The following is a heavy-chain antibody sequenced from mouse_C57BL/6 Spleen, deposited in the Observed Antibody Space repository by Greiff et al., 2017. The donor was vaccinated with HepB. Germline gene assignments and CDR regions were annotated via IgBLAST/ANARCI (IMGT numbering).Heavy chain of an antibody. V-gene: IGHV5-4*03. Sequence: EVKLMESGGGLVKPGGSLKLSCAASGFTFSSYAMSWVRQTPEKRLEWVATISDGGSYTYYPDNVKGRFTISRDNAKNNLYLQMSHLKSEDTAMYYCATTMVTTNWFAYWGQGTLVTVSA. D-gene: IGHD2-2*01. CDR3: ATTMVTTNWFAY. CDR2: ISDGGSYT. J-gene: IGHJ3*01. CDR1: GFTFSSYA.